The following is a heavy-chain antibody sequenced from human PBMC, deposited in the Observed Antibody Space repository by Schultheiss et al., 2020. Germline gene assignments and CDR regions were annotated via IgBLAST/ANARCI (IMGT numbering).Heavy chain of an antibody. D-gene: IGHD3-9*01. CDR1: GFTVSSNY. Sequence: GGSLRLSCAASGFTVSSNYMSWVRQAPGKGLEWVSVIYSGGSTYYADSVKGRFTISRDNSKNTLYLQMNSLRAEDTAVYYCARGILTGYYYYYGMDVWGQGTTVTVS. J-gene: IGHJ6*02. V-gene: IGHV3-53*01. CDR3: ARGILTGYYYYYGMDV. CDR2: IYSGGST.